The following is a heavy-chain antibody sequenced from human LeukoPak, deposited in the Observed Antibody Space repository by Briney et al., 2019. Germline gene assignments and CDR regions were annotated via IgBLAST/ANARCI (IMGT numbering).Heavy chain of an antibody. J-gene: IGHJ3*02. CDR1: GFTFSSYA. V-gene: IGHV3-23*01. CDR3: AKDRWRGPEAFDI. D-gene: IGHD4-23*01. CDR2: ISGSGGST. Sequence: GGALRLSCAASGFTFSSYAMSWVRQAPGKGLEWVSAISGSGGSTYYADSVKGRFTISRDNSKNTLYLQMNSLRAEDTAVYYCAKDRWRGPEAFDIWGQGTMVTVSS.